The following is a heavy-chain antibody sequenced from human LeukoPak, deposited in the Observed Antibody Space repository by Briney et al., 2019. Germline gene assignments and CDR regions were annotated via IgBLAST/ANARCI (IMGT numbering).Heavy chain of an antibody. J-gene: IGHJ4*02. CDR3: AKGYYDSSGYLGY. V-gene: IGHV3-30*02. Sequence: PGGSLRLSCAASVSSYGMHWVRQAPGKGLEWVAFIRYDGSNKFYADSVKGRFTISRDNSKNTLYLQMNSLRAEDTAVYYCAKGYYDSSGYLGYWGQGTLVTVSS. D-gene: IGHD3-22*01. CDR2: IRYDGSNK. CDR1: VSSYG.